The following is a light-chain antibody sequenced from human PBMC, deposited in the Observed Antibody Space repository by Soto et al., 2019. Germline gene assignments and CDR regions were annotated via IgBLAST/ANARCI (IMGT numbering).Light chain of an antibody. CDR1: QSVSSN. V-gene: IGKV3-15*01. Sequence: EIVMTQSPPTLSVSPGEIATLSSSASQSVSSNLAWYQQKPGRAPRLLIYGASTRATGIPARFSGSGSGTEFTLTISSLQSEDFAVYYCRQYGRSLGFAFGGGTKVDIK. CDR3: RQYGRSLGFA. J-gene: IGKJ4*01. CDR2: GAS.